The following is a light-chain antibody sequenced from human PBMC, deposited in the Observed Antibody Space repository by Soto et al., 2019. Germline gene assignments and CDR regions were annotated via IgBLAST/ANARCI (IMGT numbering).Light chain of an antibody. Sequence: QSVLTQPASLSGSPGQSITISCTGTSSDIGAYNYVSWYLQHPGKAPKVMIYDVSKRPSGVPDRFSGSKSGNTASLTISGLQSEDEADHYCCSFAGNYIYVFGTGTKLTVL. V-gene: IGLV2-11*01. CDR3: CSFAGNYIYV. CDR2: DVS. J-gene: IGLJ1*01. CDR1: SSDIGAYNY.